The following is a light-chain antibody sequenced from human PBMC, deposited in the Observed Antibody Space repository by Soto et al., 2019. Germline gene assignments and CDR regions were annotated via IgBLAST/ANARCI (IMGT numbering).Light chain of an antibody. V-gene: IGLV2-14*01. Sequence: QSVLTQPASVSGSPGQSITISCTGTSSDVGGYKYVSWYQQHPGKAPKLMIYEVSNRPSGVSDRFSGSKSGNTASLTISGLQAEDEADYYGSSYTIRSTWVFGGGTKLTV. CDR1: SSDVGGYKY. CDR3: SSYTIRSTWV. J-gene: IGLJ3*02. CDR2: EVS.